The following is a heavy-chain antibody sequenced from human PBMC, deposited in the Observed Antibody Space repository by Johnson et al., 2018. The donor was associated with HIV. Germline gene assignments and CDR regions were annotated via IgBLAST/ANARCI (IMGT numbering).Heavy chain of an antibody. Sequence: QMQLVESGGGVVQPGRSLRLSCAASGFTFSTYGMHWVRQAPGKGLEWVAVMWYDGSNKYFADSVKGRFIISRDNSKNTLYLQMNSLTTEDTAAYYCARGGGCGGDCYSGFDAFDIWGQGTMVTVS. CDR3: ARGGGCGGDCYSGFDAFDI. CDR2: MWYDGSNK. CDR1: GFTFSTYG. V-gene: IGHV3-30*19. D-gene: IGHD2-21*01. J-gene: IGHJ3*02.